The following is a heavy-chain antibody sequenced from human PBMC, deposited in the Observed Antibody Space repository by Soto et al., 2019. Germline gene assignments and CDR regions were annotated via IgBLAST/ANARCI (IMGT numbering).Heavy chain of an antibody. Sequence: QVQLVQSGAEVKKPGSSVKVSCKASGGTFSNYPFTWVRQAPGQGLEWMGGIIPIFGKVTYAQKFQGRVTISADEATSTAYMEMSSLTSEDTAVYYCARHRTVATTKGYDYWGQGTLVNVSS. J-gene: IGHJ4*02. CDR1: GGTFSNYP. CDR2: IIPIFGKV. CDR3: ARHRTVATTKGYDY. V-gene: IGHV1-69*01. D-gene: IGHD1-1*01.